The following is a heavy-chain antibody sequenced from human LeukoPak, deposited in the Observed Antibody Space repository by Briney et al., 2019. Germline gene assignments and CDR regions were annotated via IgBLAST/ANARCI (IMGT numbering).Heavy chain of an antibody. CDR3: ARDRIVVGRGDAFDI. Sequence: SETLSLTCTVSGGSISSSSYYWGWIRQPPGKGLEWIGSIYYSGSTYYNPSLKSRVTISVDTSKNQFSLKLSSVTAAGTAVYYCARDRIVVGRGDAFDIWGQGTMVTVSS. J-gene: IGHJ3*02. CDR2: IYYSGST. V-gene: IGHV4-39*07. D-gene: IGHD3-22*01. CDR1: GGSISSSSYY.